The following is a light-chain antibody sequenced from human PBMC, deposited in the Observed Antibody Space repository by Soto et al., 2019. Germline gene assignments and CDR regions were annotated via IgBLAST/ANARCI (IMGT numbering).Light chain of an antibody. CDR1: QSVSSY. V-gene: IGKV3-15*01. Sequence: EIVLTQSPATLSLSPGERATLSCRASQSVSSYLAWYQQKPGQAPRLLIYGSATRATGIPDRSSGSGSGTEFTLTISSLQSEDSAVYYCQQYHSWPAFGQGTKVDIK. J-gene: IGKJ1*01. CDR2: GSA. CDR3: QQYHSWPA.